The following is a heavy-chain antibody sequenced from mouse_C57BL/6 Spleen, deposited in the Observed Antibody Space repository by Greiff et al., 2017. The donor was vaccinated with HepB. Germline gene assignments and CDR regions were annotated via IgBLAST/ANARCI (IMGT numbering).Heavy chain of an antibody. CDR2: FYPGSGSI. D-gene: IGHD1-1*01. CDR3: ARHPHYYGSSYEGFAY. Sequence: VKLVESGAELVKPGASVKLSCKASGYTFTEYTIHWVKQRSGQGLEWIGWFYPGSGSIKYNEKFKDKATLTADKSSSTVYMELSRLTSEDSAVYFCARHPHYYGSSYEGFAYWGQGTLVTVSA. V-gene: IGHV1-62-2*01. CDR1: GYTFTEYT. J-gene: IGHJ3*01.